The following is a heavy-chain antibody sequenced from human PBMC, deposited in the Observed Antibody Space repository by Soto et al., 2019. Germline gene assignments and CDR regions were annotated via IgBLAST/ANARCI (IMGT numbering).Heavy chain of an antibody. D-gene: IGHD3-22*01. CDR3: ARVGPWVPYYYDSSPYTFENWFDP. CDR2: IYHGGIT. Sequence: SEALSLTCAVSGYSISIGDYWGCLRQPPWKGLEWIGSIYHGGITYYNASLNSRVTLSMDMTNNHVSLILNSVTAADTAVYYCARVGPWVPYYYDSSPYTFENWFDPWGQGTLVTVSS. J-gene: IGHJ5*02. V-gene: IGHV4-38-2*01. CDR1: GYSISIGDY.